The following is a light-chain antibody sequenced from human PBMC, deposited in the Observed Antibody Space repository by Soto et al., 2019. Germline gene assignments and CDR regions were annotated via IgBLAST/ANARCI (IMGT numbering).Light chain of an antibody. CDR2: ATS. Sequence: DIQMTQSPSSLSASVGDSGSITCRTSQSGSRYVNWYQQKAGTAPKLLIYATSKLQSGVPSRFSGSGSGTDFTLSISSLQPEDVATYYCQQSYGIPPFTFGPGTKVDIK. V-gene: IGKV1-39*01. CDR3: QQSYGIPPFT. CDR1: QSGSRY. J-gene: IGKJ3*01.